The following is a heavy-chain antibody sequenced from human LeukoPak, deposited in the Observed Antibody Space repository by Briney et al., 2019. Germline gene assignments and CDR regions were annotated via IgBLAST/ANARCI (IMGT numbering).Heavy chain of an antibody. Sequence: GGSLRLSCAASGFTFSSYSMNWVRQAPGKGLEWVSYISSSSSTIYYADSVKGRFTISRDNAKNSLYLQMNSLRAEDTAVYYCARELPEARYYYGSGSYYSQNPFDYWGQGTLVTVSS. D-gene: IGHD3-10*01. CDR1: GFTFSSYS. V-gene: IGHV3-48*04. CDR3: ARELPEARYYYGSGSYYSQNPFDY. J-gene: IGHJ4*02. CDR2: ISSSSSTI.